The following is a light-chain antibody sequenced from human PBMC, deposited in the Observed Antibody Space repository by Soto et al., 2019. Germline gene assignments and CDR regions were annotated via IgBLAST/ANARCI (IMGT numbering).Light chain of an antibody. CDR1: QSISDT. Sequence: EIVMTQSPATLSVSPGGRATLSCRASQSISDTLAWYQQKPGQAPRLLIYSASRRATGFPGRFSGSGSGTDFTLTISSLQSEDLAVYYCQQYNNWPWTFGQGTNVEIK. V-gene: IGKV3-15*01. CDR3: QQYNNWPWT. CDR2: SAS. J-gene: IGKJ1*01.